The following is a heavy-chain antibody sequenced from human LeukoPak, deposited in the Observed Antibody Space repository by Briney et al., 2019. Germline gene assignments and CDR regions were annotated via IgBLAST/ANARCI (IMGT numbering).Heavy chain of an antibody. V-gene: IGHV3-48*02. J-gene: IGHJ3*02. CDR3: ARTSIAARPRTVHAFDI. CDR1: GFTFSSYS. CDR2: ISSSRSTI. D-gene: IGHD6-6*01. Sequence: GGSLRLSCAASGFTFSSYSMNWVRQAPGKGLEWVSYISSSRSTIYYADSVKGRFTISRDNAKNSLYLQMNSLRDEDTAVYYCARTSIAARPRTVHAFDIWGQGTMVTVSS.